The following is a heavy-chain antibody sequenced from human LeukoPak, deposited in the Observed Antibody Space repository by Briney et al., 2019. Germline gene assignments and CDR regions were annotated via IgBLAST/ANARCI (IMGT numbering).Heavy chain of an antibody. J-gene: IGHJ3*02. D-gene: IGHD1-14*01. Sequence: GGSLRLSCAASGFTFSSYAMHCVRQAPAKGLEGVAVISYDGSNKYYADSVKGRFTISRDNSKNTLYLQMNSLRAEDTAVYYCAREPETTEGDAFDIWGQGTMVTVSS. CDR3: AREPETTEGDAFDI. V-gene: IGHV3-30-3*01. CDR2: ISYDGSNK. CDR1: GFTFSSYA.